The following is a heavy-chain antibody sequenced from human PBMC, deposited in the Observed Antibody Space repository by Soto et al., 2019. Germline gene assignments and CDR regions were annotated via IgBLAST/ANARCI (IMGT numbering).Heavy chain of an antibody. CDR1: GYTFTSYG. V-gene: IGHV1-18*01. D-gene: IGHD6-13*01. CDR2: ISAYNGNT. J-gene: IGHJ4*02. CDR3: ARDAAAGLSDY. Sequence: QVQLVQSGAEVKKPGASVKVSCKASGYTFTSYGISWVRQAPGQGLEWMGWISAYNGNTKYAQKFQGRVTMTTDTSTSTAYMEVRSLRPDDTAVYYWARDAAAGLSDYWGQGTLVTVSS.